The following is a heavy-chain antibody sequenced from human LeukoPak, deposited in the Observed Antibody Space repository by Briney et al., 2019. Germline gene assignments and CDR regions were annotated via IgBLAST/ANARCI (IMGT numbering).Heavy chain of an antibody. V-gene: IGHV3-21*01. CDR3: ARDTMIVVVNPFDY. CDR1: GFTFSSYA. D-gene: IGHD3-22*01. J-gene: IGHJ4*02. CDR2: ISSSSSYI. Sequence: GGSLRLSCAASGFTFSSYAMSWVRQAPGKGLEWVSSISSSSSYIYYADSVKGRFTISSDNAKNSLYLQMNSLRAEDTAVYYCARDTMIVVVNPFDYWGQGTLVTVSS.